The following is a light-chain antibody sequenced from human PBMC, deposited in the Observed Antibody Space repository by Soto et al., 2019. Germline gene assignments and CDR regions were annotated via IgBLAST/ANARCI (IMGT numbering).Light chain of an antibody. V-gene: IGLV1-40*03. J-gene: IGLJ1*01. CDR2: HNT. Sequence: QSALTQPPSLSGVPGQTVTVSCTGSSSNIGAGFDVHWYQLVPGGAPRLLIYHNTNRPSGVPDRFSGSKSGASASLAITGLQAEDEADYSRQSYYSDLTESYVFGTGTKVTVL. CDR3: QSYYSDLTESYV. CDR1: SSNIGAGFD.